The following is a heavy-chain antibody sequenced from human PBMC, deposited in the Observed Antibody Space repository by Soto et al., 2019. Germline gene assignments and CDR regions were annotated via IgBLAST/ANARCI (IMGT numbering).Heavy chain of an antibody. CDR3: ARDRGYSSSWSHYDYYGMDV. CDR1: GFTFSSYS. D-gene: IGHD6-13*01. CDR2: ISSSSSYI. Sequence: GGSLRLSCAASGFTFSSYSMNWVRQAPGKGLEWVSSISSSSSYIYYADSVKGRFTISRVNAKNSLYLQMNSLRAEDTAVYYCARDRGYSSSWSHYDYYGMDVWGQGTTVTVSS. V-gene: IGHV3-21*01. J-gene: IGHJ6*02.